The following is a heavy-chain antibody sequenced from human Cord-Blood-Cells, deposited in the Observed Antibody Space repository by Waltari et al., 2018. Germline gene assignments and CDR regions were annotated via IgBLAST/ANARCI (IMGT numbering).Heavy chain of an antibody. D-gene: IGHD3-3*01. CDR3: ASYDFLSGSYPRGFDY. J-gene: IGHJ4*02. CDR1: GGSISSSSYY. CDR2: IYYSGST. V-gene: IGHV4-39*01. Sequence: QLQLQESGPGLVKPSETLSLTCTVSGGSISSSSYYWGWLRQPPGKGLEWIGSIYYSGSTYYNPSLKSRVTISVDTSKNQFSLKLSSVTAADTAVYYCASYDFLSGSYPRGFDYWGQGTLVTVSS.